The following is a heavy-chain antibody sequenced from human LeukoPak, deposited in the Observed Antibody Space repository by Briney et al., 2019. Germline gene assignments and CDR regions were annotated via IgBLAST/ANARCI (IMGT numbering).Heavy chain of an antibody. CDR1: GYTFTSYD. CDR2: MNPNSGNT. Sequence: ASVKVSCKASGYTFTSYDINWVRQATGQGLEWMGWMNPNSGNTGYAQKFQGRVTMTRNTSISTAYMELSSLRSEDTAVYYCARNNQLLFSAFDTWGQGTMVTVSS. D-gene: IGHD2-2*01. CDR3: ARNNQLLFSAFDT. V-gene: IGHV1-8*01. J-gene: IGHJ3*02.